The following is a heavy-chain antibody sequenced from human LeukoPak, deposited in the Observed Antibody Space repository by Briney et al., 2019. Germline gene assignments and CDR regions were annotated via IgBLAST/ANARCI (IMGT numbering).Heavy chain of an antibody. CDR3: ARYYDSSGSLPGALDL. CDR2: IYSGGYT. CDR1: GFTVSSNY. D-gene: IGHD3-22*01. V-gene: IGHV3-53*01. Sequence: PLGGSLRLSCAASGFTVSSNYMKWVRPAPGKGLEWVSIIYSGGYTNYADSVKGRFTISRDNSKNTLYLQMNSLRAEDTAVYYCARYYDSSGSLPGALDLWGQGTMVTVSS. J-gene: IGHJ3*01.